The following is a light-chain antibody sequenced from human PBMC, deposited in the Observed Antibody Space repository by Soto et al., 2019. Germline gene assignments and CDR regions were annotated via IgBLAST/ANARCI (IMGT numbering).Light chain of an antibody. V-gene: IGLV2-11*01. CDR2: HVA. Sequence: QSVLTQPRSVSGSPGQSVTISCTGTSSDVGGYNYVSWYQQHPGKAPKLMIYHVAQRPSGVPDRFSASKSGTTASLTISGLQAEDEAEYFCCSYAAGQTLVFGGGTKLTVL. CDR1: SSDVGGYNY. J-gene: IGLJ2*01. CDR3: CSYAAGQTLV.